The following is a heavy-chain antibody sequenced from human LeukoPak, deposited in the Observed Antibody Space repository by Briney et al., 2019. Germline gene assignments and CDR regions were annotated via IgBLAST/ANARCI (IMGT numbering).Heavy chain of an antibody. Sequence: PGGPLRLSCAASGFTFSSYWMTWVRQAPGKGLEWVGHIKQDGSEKYYVDSVKGRFSIFRDNAKNSLYLQVNSLRAEDTAVYYCARDTTPCSGGRCYDVHDYWGQGTLVTVSS. CDR3: ARDTTPCSGGRCYDVHDY. D-gene: IGHD2-15*01. J-gene: IGHJ4*02. CDR1: GFTFSSYW. CDR2: IKQDGSEK. V-gene: IGHV3-7*01.